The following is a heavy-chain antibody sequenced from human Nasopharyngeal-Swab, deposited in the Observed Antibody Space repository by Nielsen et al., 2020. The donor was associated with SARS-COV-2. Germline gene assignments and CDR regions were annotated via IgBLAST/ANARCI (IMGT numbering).Heavy chain of an antibody. CDR1: GFTFTDYL. Sequence: GESLKISCAASGFTFTDYLMNWVRQAPGKGLEWVANIKHDGSAKYYADSVKGRFTISRDNAKSSLHLQMNSLRAEDTAVYYCARHYDFWSGYYNSHFYGMDVWGQGTTVTVSS. CDR2: IKHDGSAK. CDR3: ARHYDFWSGYYNSHFYGMDV. V-gene: IGHV3-7*01. J-gene: IGHJ6*02. D-gene: IGHD3-3*01.